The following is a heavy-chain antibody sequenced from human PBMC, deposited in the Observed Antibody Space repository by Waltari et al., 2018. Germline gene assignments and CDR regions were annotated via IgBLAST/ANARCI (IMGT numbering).Heavy chain of an antibody. J-gene: IGHJ4*02. D-gene: IGHD1-26*01. CDR2: IYYSGSS. CDR1: SGSISNPDHY. V-gene: IGHV4-39*01. Sequence: QLQLQESGPGLVKTSETLSLTCSVSSGSISNPDHYWAWIRRSPGKGLGWIATIYYSGSSYYNPSLESRVAIFIDTAKNQFSLRWTSVTGADTAVYYCARLIVGTSPDYFDYWGQGTLVTVSS. CDR3: ARLIVGTSPDYFDY.